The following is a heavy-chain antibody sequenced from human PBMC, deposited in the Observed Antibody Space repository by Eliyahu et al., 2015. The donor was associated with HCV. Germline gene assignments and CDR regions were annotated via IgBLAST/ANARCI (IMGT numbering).Heavy chain of an antibody. CDR2: ISSSSSTI. V-gene: IGHV3-48*01. J-gene: IGHJ3*02. CDR1: GFTFSSYS. CDR3: ARDRILWFGESDDAFDI. D-gene: IGHD3-10*01. Sequence: EVQLVESGGGLVQPGGSLRLSCAASGFTFSSYSMNWVRQAPGKGLEGVSYISSSSSTIYYADSVKGRFTISRDNAKNSLYLQMNSLRAEDTAVYYCARDRILWFGESDDAFDIWGQGTMVTVSS.